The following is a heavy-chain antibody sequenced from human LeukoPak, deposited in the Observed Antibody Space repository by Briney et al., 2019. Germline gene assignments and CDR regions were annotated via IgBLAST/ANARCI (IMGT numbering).Heavy chain of an antibody. CDR1: GFTVSSNY. CDR2: IYSGGST. D-gene: IGHD6-13*01. V-gene: IGHV3-66*01. CDR3: ARGGGGSSWYGNDY. Sequence: PGGSLRLSCAASGFTVSSNYMSWVRQAPGKGLEWVSVIYSGGSTYYADSVKGRFTISRDNSKNTLYLQMNSLRAEDTAVYYCARGGGGSSWYGNDYWGQGTLVTVSS. J-gene: IGHJ4*02.